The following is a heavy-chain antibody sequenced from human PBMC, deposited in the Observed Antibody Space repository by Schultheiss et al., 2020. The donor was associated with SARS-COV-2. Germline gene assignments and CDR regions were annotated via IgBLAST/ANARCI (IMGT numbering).Heavy chain of an antibody. D-gene: IGHD4-17*01. V-gene: IGHV4-59*01. CDR3: AISEGYTVTMGFDY. CDR1: GGSISSYY. J-gene: IGHJ4*02. Sequence: SETLSLTCTVSGGSISSYYWSWIRQPPGKGLEWIGYIYYSGSTNYNPSLKSRVTISVDTSKNQFSLKLSSVTAADTAVYYCAISEGYTVTMGFDYWGQGTLVTVSS. CDR2: IYYSGST.